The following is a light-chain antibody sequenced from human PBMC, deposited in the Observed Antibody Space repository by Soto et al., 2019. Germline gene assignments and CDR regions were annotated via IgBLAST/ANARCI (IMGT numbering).Light chain of an antibody. CDR1: QSVSSSY. J-gene: IGKJ5*01. CDR3: QQYGNPTVT. CDR2: GAS. Sequence: EIVLTQSPGTLSLSPGERATLSCRASQSVSSSYLAWYQQKPGQAPRLLIYGASSRATGIPDRFSGSGSGKDFTLTISRLEPEDFAVYYCQQYGNPTVTFGQGTRLEIK. V-gene: IGKV3-20*01.